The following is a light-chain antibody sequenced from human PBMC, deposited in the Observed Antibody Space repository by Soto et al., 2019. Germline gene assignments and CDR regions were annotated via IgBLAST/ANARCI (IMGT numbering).Light chain of an antibody. CDR3: AAWDDSLSRLV. J-gene: IGLJ2*01. CDR2: RNY. CDR1: ISNIGANY. V-gene: IGLV1-47*01. Sequence: QSVLTQPPSASGTPGQRVTISCSGSISNIGANYVFWYQQFPGTAPKLLVFRNYHRPSGVPDPFSGSKSDTSASLAISGLRSDDEADYYCAAWDDSLSRLVFGGGTKLTVL.